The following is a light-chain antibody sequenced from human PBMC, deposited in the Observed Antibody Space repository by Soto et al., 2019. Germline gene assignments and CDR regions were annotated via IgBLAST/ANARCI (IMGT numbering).Light chain of an antibody. CDR3: QQYDSSPYT. Sequence: DIVLTQSPGTVSLSPGERATLSCRASQSVSSSYLAWYQQKPGQAPRLLIFGASIRATGIPDRFSGSGSGTDFTLTISRLEPEDFAVYYCQQYDSSPYTFGPGTKLEI. J-gene: IGKJ2*01. V-gene: IGKV3-20*01. CDR2: GAS. CDR1: QSVSSSY.